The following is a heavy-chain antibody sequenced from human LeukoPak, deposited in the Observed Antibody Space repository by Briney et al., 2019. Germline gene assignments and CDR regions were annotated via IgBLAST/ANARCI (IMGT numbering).Heavy chain of an antibody. Sequence: GGPLRLSCAASGFTFDDYAMHWVRQAPGKGLEWVSGISWNSGSIGYADSVKGRFTISRDNAKNSLYLQMNSLRAEDMALYYCAKAAYYYGSGSYYYFDYWGQGTLVTVSS. CDR2: ISWNSGSI. D-gene: IGHD3-10*01. CDR1: GFTFDDYA. V-gene: IGHV3-9*03. CDR3: AKAAYYYGSGSYYYFDY. J-gene: IGHJ4*02.